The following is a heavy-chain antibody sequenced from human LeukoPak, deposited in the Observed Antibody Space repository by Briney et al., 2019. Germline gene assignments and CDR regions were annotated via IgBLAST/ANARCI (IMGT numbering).Heavy chain of an antibody. V-gene: IGHV1-2*02. D-gene: IGHD1-7*01. Sequence: GASVKVSCKASGHTFTGYHMHWVRQAPGQGLEWMGWIKSHSGDTNYAQKLQGRVTMHRVTSITTAYMELSRLISDDTAIYYCARDRTTGGHYNWDYGRGDAFDIWGQGTMVTVSS. CDR2: IKSHSGDT. CDR3: ARDRTTGGHYNWDYGRGDAFDI. J-gene: IGHJ3*02. CDR1: GHTFTGYH.